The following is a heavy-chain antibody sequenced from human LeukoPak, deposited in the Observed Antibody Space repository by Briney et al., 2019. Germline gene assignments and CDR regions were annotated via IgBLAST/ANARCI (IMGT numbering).Heavy chain of an antibody. D-gene: IGHD4-17*01. V-gene: IGHV4-34*01. CDR3: VREVYRKGYGDYGGFDP. CDR1: GGSFSGSY. J-gene: IGHJ5*02. CDR2: INHSGST. Sequence: SETLSLTCAVYGGSFSGSYWSWIRQPPGKRLEWIGEINHSGSTNYDSSLESRVTISVDTSKNQFSLKLSSVTVAVTAVYYCVREVYRKGYGDYGGFDPWGQGTLVTVSS.